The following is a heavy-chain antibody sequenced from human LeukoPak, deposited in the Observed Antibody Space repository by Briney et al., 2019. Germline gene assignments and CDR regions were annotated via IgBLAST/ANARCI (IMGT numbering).Heavy chain of an antibody. D-gene: IGHD3-10*01. V-gene: IGHV4-38-2*02. J-gene: IGHJ5*02. CDR1: GYSISSGYY. Sequence: SETLSLTCTVSGYSISSGYYWGWIRQPPGKGLEWIGSIYHSGSTYYNPSLKSRVTISVDTSKNQFSLKLSSVTAADTAVYYCARVARLLWFGELPNWFDPWGQGTLVTVSS. CDR2: IYHSGST. CDR3: ARVARLLWFGELPNWFDP.